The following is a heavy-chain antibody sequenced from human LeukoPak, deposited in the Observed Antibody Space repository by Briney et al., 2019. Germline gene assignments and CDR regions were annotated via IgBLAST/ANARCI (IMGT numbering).Heavy chain of an antibody. CDR2: ISGSGGST. CDR1: GFTFSSYA. CDR3: AKGGRYYYDSSGYRDYFDY. D-gene: IGHD3-22*01. Sequence: GGSLRLSCAASGFTFSSYAMSWVRQAPGKGLEWVSAISGSGGSTYYADSVKGRFTISRDNSKNTLYLQMNSQRAEDTAVYYCAKGGRYYYDSSGYRDYFDYWGQGTLVTVSS. J-gene: IGHJ4*02. V-gene: IGHV3-23*01.